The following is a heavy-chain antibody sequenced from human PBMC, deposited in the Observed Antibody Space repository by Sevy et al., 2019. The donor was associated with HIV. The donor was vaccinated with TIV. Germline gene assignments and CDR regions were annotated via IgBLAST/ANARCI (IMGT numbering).Heavy chain of an antibody. CDR2: MSNSGTTI. D-gene: IGHD4-17*01. J-gene: IGHJ4*02. CDR1: GFIVSSYE. Sequence: GESLKISCAASGFIVSSYEMNWVRQAPGKGLEWVSYMSNSGTTIYYSDSVKGRFTISGDNARNSLYLQMNSLRAEDTAVYYCARDLPPSATTVAHFDCWGQGTLVTVSS. V-gene: IGHV3-48*03. CDR3: ARDLPPSATTVAHFDC.